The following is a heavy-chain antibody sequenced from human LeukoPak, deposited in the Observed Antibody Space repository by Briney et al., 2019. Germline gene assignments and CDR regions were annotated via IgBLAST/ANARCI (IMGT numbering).Heavy chain of an antibody. CDR3: AKPPTISTGPGKHYFDY. V-gene: IGHV3-23*01. CDR2: ISGGGSST. J-gene: IGHJ4*02. D-gene: IGHD3-3*01. Sequence: PGGSLRLSCAASGFTFSSYVMSWVRQAPGKGLGWVSGISGGGSSTDYADSVKGRFTISRDNSKKTLYLQMNSLRAEDTAVYYCAKPPTISTGPGKHYFDYWGQGTLVTVSS. CDR1: GFTFSSYV.